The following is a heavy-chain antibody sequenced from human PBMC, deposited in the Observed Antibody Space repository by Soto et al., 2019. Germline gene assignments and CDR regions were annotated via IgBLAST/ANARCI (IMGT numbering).Heavy chain of an antibody. Sequence: GGSLRLSCAASGFTFSSFGIHWVRQAPGKGLEWVAVMAYDGSNEYYADSVRGRFTISRDNSKSTVYLQMNSLRPEDTAVYYCAKNTVGLSRYYYYGMGVWGQGTTVTVSS. J-gene: IGHJ6*02. D-gene: IGHD5-12*01. CDR1: GFTFSSFG. CDR3: AKNTVGLSRYYYYGMGV. V-gene: IGHV3-30*18. CDR2: MAYDGSNE.